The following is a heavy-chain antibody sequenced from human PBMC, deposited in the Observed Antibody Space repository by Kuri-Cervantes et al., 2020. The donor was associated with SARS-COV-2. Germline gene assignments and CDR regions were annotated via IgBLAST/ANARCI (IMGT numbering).Heavy chain of an antibody. V-gene: IGHV3-23*01. J-gene: IGHJ6*02. CDR1: GFTFSSYA. D-gene: IGHD3-3*01. CDR3: AKGGLRFLEWLPDYYYYGMDV. Sequence: LSLTCAASGFTFSSYAMSWVRQAPGKGLEWVSAISGSGGSTYYADSVKGRFTISRDNSKNTLYLQMNSLRAEDTAVYYCAKGGLRFLEWLPDYYYYGMDVWGQGTTVTVSS. CDR2: ISGSGGST.